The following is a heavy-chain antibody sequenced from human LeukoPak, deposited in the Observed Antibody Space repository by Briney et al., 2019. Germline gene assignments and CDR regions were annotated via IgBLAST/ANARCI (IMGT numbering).Heavy chain of an antibody. Sequence: GASVKVSCKASGYTFTSYGISWVRQAPGQGLEWMGWISAYNGNTNYAQKLQGRVTMTTDTSTSTAYMELRSLRSDDTAVYYCARLPNLGYCSGGSCGGSWGQGTLVTVSS. CDR1: GYTFTSYG. CDR3: ARLPNLGYCSGGSCGGS. V-gene: IGHV1-18*01. J-gene: IGHJ5*02. D-gene: IGHD2-15*01. CDR2: ISAYNGNT.